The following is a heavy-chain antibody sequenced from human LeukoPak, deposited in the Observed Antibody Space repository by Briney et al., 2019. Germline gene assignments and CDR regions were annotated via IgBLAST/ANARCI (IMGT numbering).Heavy chain of an antibody. Sequence: PSETLSLTCTVSGGSFSSYYLSWVRQPPGKGLEWIGDIYYSGSTNYNPSLKSRVTISVDTSKNQFSLKLSSVTAADTAVYYCARDSTMVSSSPDDAIDIWGQGTLVTVSS. J-gene: IGHJ3*02. CDR1: GGSFSSYY. CDR2: IYYSGST. CDR3: ARDSTMVSSSPDDAIDI. V-gene: IGHV4-59*01. D-gene: IGHD2-2*01.